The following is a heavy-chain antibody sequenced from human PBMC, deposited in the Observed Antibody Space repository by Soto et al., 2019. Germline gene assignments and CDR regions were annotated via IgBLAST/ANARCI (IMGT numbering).Heavy chain of an antibody. CDR2: IYYSGST. CDR3: ARVGGLSIAARSYFDY. V-gene: IGHV4-59*01. CDR1: GGSISSYY. Sequence: TLSLTCTVSGGSISSYYWSWIRQPPGKGLEWIGYIYYSGSTNYNPSLKRRVTISVDTSKNQFSLKLSSVTAADTAVYYCARVGGLSIAARSYFDYWGHGTLVTVSS. D-gene: IGHD6-6*01. J-gene: IGHJ4*01.